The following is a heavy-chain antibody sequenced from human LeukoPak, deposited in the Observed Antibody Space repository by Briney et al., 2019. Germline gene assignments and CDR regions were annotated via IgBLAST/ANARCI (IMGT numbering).Heavy chain of an antibody. CDR2: IYYSGST. D-gene: IGHD2-8*01. V-gene: IGHV4-39*07. CDR1: GGSISSYY. CDR3: ARGYCTNAVCSLGPTQA. J-gene: IGHJ4*02. Sequence: NSSETMSLTCTVSGGSISSYYWSWIRQPPGKGLEWIGSIYYSGSTYYNPSLKSRVTISVDTSKNQFSLKLSSVTAADTAVYYCARGYCTNAVCSLGPTQAWGQGTLVTVSS.